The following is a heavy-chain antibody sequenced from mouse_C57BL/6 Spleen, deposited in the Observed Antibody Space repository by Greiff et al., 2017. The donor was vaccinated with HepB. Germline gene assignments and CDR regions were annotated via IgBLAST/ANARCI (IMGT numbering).Heavy chain of an antibody. CDR3: AKNSLITTVVATIDYYAMDY. Sequence: VQLQESGPGLVQPSQSLSITCTVSGFSLTSYGVHWVRQSPGKGLEWLGVIWRGGSTDYNAAFMSRLSITKDNSKSQVFFKMNSLQADDTAIYYCAKNSLITTVVATIDYYAMDYWGQGTSVTVSS. CDR2: IWRGGST. V-gene: IGHV2-5*01. CDR1: GFSLTSYG. J-gene: IGHJ4*01. D-gene: IGHD1-1*01.